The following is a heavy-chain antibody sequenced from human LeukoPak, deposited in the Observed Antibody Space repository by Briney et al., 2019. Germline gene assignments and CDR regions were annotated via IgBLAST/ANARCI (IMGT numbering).Heavy chain of an antibody. D-gene: IGHD3-3*01. Sequence: PGGSLRLSCAASGCTFSSYSMNWVRQAPGKGLEWVSSISSSSSYIYYADSVKGRFTISRDNAKNSLYLQMNSLRAEDTAVYYCARVGDYDFWSAPMGAFDIWGQGTMVTVSS. J-gene: IGHJ3*02. CDR3: ARVGDYDFWSAPMGAFDI. CDR1: GCTFSSYS. CDR2: ISSSSSYI. V-gene: IGHV3-21*01.